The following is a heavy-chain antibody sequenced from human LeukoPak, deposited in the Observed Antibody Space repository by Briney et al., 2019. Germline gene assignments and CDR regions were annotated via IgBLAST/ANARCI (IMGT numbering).Heavy chain of an antibody. CDR3: ARRITMVRGAIDRYNWFDP. Sequence: ASVKVSCKASGYTFTGYYMHWVRQAPGQGLEWMGWINPNSGGTNYAQKFQGRVTMTRDTSISTAYMELSRLRSDDTAVYYCARRITMVRGAIDRYNWFDPWGQGTLVTVSS. J-gene: IGHJ5*02. CDR2: INPNSGGT. V-gene: IGHV1-2*02. D-gene: IGHD3-10*01. CDR1: GYTFTGYY.